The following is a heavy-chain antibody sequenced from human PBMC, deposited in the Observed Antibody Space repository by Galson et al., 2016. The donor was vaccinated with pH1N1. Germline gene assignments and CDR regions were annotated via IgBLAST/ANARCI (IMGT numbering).Heavy chain of an antibody. CDR3: GRAIASPHSV. CDR1: GFTFNMHW. J-gene: IGHJ4*02. D-gene: IGHD2-21*01. Sequence: SLRLSCAASGFTFNMHWMHWVRQAPGKGLEWVANINEDGSKKYYVDSVKGRFTISRDNAKNSLSLQMNSMTAEDTAVYLCGRAIASPHSVWGQGILVTVSS. V-gene: IGHV3-7*01. CDR2: INEDGSKK.